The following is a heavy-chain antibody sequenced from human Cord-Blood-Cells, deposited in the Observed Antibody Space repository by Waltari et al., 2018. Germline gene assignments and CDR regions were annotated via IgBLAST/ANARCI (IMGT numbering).Heavy chain of an antibody. CDR2: ISSSSSYI. D-gene: IGHD6-19*01. Sequence: EVQLVESGGGLVKPGGSLRLSCAASGFTFSSYSMNWARQAPGKGLEWVSSISSSSSYIYYADSVKGRFTISRDNAKNSLYLQMNSLRAEDTAVYYCARDNLGGLVDYWGQGTLVTVSS. CDR1: GFTFSSYS. CDR3: ARDNLGGLVDY. J-gene: IGHJ4*02. V-gene: IGHV3-21*01.